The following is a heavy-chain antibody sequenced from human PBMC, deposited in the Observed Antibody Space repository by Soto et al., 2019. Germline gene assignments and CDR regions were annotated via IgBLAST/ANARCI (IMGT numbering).Heavy chain of an antibody. Sequence: QVQLQQWGAGLLKPSETLSLTCAVYGGSFRDYYCSWIRQSPGKGLEWIGEIHPSGSTNYNPSLKSRVTISADSSMNQFSLKLTSVTAADTAVYYCARTGQIWVPWGLDSWGQGTLVTVSS. J-gene: IGHJ4*02. CDR1: GGSFRDYY. D-gene: IGHD5-18*01. V-gene: IGHV4-34*01. CDR3: ARTGQIWVPWGLDS. CDR2: IHPSGST.